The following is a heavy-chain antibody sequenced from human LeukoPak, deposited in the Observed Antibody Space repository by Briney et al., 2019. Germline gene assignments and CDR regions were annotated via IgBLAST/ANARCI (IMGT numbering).Heavy chain of an antibody. CDR2: IKQDGSEK. D-gene: IGHD2-15*01. V-gene: IGHV3-7*01. CDR1: GFTFSSYW. CDR3: ARDATLIPGTVYFDY. Sequence: GGSLRLSCAASGFTFSSYWMSWVRQAPGKGLEWVANIKQDGSEKYYVDSVKGRFTISRDNAKNSLYLQMNSLRAEDTAVYYCARDATLIPGTVYFDYWGQGALVTVSS. J-gene: IGHJ4*02.